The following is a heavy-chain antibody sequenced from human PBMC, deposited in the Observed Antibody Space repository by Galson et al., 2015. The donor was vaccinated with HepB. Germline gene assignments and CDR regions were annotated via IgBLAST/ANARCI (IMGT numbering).Heavy chain of an antibody. CDR1: GLTFRIFD. Sequence: SLRLSCAASGLTFRIFDMHWVRQAPGKGLEWVAVISSDGSKTYYGGSVKGRFTISRDNSKNTLELQKNSLRAEDTAVYFCARVVSTGTHRGYFDYWGQGTLVTVSS. CDR2: ISSDGSKT. D-gene: IGHD1-1*01. J-gene: IGHJ4*02. CDR3: ARVVSTGTHRGYFDY. V-gene: IGHV3-30*03.